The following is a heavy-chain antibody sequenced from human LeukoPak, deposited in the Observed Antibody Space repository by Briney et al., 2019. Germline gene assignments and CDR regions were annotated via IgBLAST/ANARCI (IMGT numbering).Heavy chain of an antibody. CDR3: ARGRLTGYSSGWYVWFYY. CDR1: GASIRSGNW. J-gene: IGHJ4*02. Sequence: SETLSLTCAVSGASIRSGNWWSWVRQPPGKGLEWIGEINHSGSTNYNPSLKSRVTISVDTSKNQFSLKLSSVTAADTAVYYCARGRLTGYSSGWYVWFYYWCQGTLVTVSS. V-gene: IGHV4-4*02. CDR2: INHSGST. D-gene: IGHD6-19*01.